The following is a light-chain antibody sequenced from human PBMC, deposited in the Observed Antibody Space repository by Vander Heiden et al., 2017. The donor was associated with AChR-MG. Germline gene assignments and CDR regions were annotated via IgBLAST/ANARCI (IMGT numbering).Light chain of an antibody. V-gene: IGLV2-14*03. J-gene: IGLJ1*01. Sequence: QSALTQPASVSGSPGQSITISCPGTSSDVGAYNYVSWYQQHPGKAPKVMIYDVSKRPSGVSNRFSGSKSGNTASLTISGLQAEDEADYYCSSYTSSSPYVFGTGTKVTVL. CDR1: SSDVGAYNY. CDR2: DVS. CDR3: SSYTSSSPYV.